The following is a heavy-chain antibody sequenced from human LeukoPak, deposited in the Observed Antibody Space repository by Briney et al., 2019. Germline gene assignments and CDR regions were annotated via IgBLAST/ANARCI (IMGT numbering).Heavy chain of an antibody. Sequence: GGSLRLSCAGSGFTFSSYELNWVRQAPGKGLEWVSYISSSGSTIYYADSVKGRFTISRDNAKNSLYLQMNSLRAEDTAVYYCARELWFGEYFDYWGQGTLVTVSS. CDR2: ISSSGSTI. V-gene: IGHV3-48*03. D-gene: IGHD3-10*01. CDR1: GFTFSSYE. CDR3: ARELWFGEYFDY. J-gene: IGHJ4*02.